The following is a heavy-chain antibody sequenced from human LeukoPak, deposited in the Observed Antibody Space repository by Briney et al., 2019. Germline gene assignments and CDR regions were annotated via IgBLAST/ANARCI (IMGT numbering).Heavy chain of an antibody. Sequence: PGRSLRLSCAASGFTFSTYAMHWVRQAPGKGLEWVAAISYDGSRKYYADSVKGRLTYSRDNSNNMLYLQMNSLSAEDTAVYYCARDPGNKELGPFDYWGQGTLVTVSS. D-gene: IGHD1-26*01. CDR3: ARDPGNKELGPFDY. V-gene: IGHV3-30*01. CDR2: ISYDGSRK. CDR1: GFTFSTYA. J-gene: IGHJ4*02.